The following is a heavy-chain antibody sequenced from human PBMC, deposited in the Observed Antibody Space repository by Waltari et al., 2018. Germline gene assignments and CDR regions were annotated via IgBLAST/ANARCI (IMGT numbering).Heavy chain of an antibody. D-gene: IGHD1-26*01. CDR1: GPIFGSSW. CDR2: INYDGTQT. V-gene: IGHV3-74*01. Sequence: EVQLLESGGTIVQPGGSLKVAGAASGPIFGSSWLHWVRQNPGKGLMWVSDINYDGTQTKYADSVRGRFTISRDNAKSTLYLQMTDLRAEDTAVYFCVRARWDYLYFDTWGQGTLVTVSS. J-gene: IGHJ5*02. CDR3: VRARWDYLYFDT.